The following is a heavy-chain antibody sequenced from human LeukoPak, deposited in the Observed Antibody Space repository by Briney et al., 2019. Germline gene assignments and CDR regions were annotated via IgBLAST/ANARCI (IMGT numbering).Heavy chain of an antibody. V-gene: IGHV4-4*07. CDR3: ARDHLTTDAWYFDL. CDR2: IYTSGST. J-gene: IGHJ2*01. D-gene: IGHD4-17*01. Sequence: SETLSPTCTVSGGSISSYYWSWIRQPAGKGLEWIGRIYTSGSTNYNPSLKSRVTMSVDTSKNQFSLKLSSVTAADTAVYYCARDHLTTDAWYFDLWGRGTLVTVSS. CDR1: GGSISSYY.